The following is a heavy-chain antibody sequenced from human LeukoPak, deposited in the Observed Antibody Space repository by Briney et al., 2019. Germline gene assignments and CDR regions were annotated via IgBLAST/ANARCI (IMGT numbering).Heavy chain of an antibody. V-gene: IGHV3-9*01. D-gene: IGHD4-11*01. CDR1: GFTFDNYA. J-gene: IGHJ4*02. Sequence: GGSLRLSCAASGFTFDNYAMHWGRQAPGKGLEWVSGISWNSGSIGYADSVKGRFTISRDNAKNSLYLQMNSLRDEDTAVYYCARGLLPQSTITMGYWGQGTLVTVSS. CDR2: ISWNSGSI. CDR3: ARGLLPQSTITMGY.